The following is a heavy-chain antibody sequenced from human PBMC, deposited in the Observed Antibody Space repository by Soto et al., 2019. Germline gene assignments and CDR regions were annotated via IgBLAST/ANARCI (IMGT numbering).Heavy chain of an antibody. CDR3: ARVRYSGCYYYFDY. D-gene: IGHD1-26*01. CDR2: ICYSGST. V-gene: IGHV4-59*01. CDR1: GGSISSYC. J-gene: IGHJ4*02. Sequence: QVQLQESGPGLVKPSETLSLTCTVSGGSISSYCWSWIRQPPGKGLEWIGYICYSGSTNYNPALNSRVTITVDTSKNQFSLKLSSVTAADTAVYYCARVRYSGCYYYFDYWGQGTLVTVSS.